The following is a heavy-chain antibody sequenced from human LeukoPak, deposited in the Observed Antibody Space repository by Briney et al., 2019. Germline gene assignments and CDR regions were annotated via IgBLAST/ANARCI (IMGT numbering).Heavy chain of an antibody. J-gene: IGHJ4*02. CDR2: IGTGGAST. V-gene: IGHV3-23*01. CDR1: GFTFSNYA. Sequence: PGGSLRLSCAASGFTFSNYAMSWVRQAPGKGLEWVSAIGTGGASTYYADSVKGRFTISRDNSKNTLYLQMNSLRAEDTAVYYCARDQEGFDYWGQGTLVTVSS. CDR3: ARDQEGFDY.